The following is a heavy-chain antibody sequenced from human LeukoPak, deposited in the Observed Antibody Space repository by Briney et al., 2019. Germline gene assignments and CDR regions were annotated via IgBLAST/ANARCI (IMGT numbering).Heavy chain of an antibody. CDR3: ARVAGDRYCSSTSCYNYYGMDV. D-gene: IGHD2-2*02. J-gene: IGHJ6*02. CDR1: GGSISSYY. CDR2: IYTSGST. Sequence: SETLSLTCTVSGGSISSYYWSWIRQPAGKGLEWIGRIYTSGSTNYNPSLKSRVTMSVDTSKNQFSLKLSSVTAADTAVYYCARVAGDRYCSSTSCYNYYGMDVWGQGTTVTVSS. V-gene: IGHV4-4*07.